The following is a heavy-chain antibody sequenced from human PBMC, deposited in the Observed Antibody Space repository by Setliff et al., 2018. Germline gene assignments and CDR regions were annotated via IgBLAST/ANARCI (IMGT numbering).Heavy chain of an antibody. D-gene: IGHD3-10*01. Sequence: ETLSLTCSVSGDSMSGYYWSWIRQSPRKGLEWIGNIYYGGSANYNPSLKSRVTISVDMSKNQFSLRLNSLTAADTATYYCARGNMFDGSGRWFDYWGQGTRVTSP. CDR3: ARGNMFDGSGRWFDY. V-gene: IGHV4-59*01. CDR1: GDSMSGYY. CDR2: IYYGGSA. J-gene: IGHJ4*02.